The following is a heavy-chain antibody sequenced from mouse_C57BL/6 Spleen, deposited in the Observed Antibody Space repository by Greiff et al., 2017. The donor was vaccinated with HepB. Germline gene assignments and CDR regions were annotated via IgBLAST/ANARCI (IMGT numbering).Heavy chain of an antibody. Sequence: VMLVESGPGLVAPSQSLSITCTASGFSLTSYCVHWVRQPPGKGLEWLGVIRSDGSTTYNSALKSRLSISKDNSKSKVFLKMNSLQTDDTAMYYCARHEDYSNAFDYWGQGTTLTVSS. J-gene: IGHJ2*01. CDR2: IRSDGST. V-gene: IGHV2-6*02. CDR1: GFSLTSYC. CDR3: ARHEDYSNAFDY. D-gene: IGHD2-5*01.